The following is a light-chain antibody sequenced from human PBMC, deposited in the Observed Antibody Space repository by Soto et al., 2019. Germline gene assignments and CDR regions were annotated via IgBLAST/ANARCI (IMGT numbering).Light chain of an antibody. CDR1: ESISNW. J-gene: IGKJ5*01. CDR3: QQYKSYSSVT. CDR2: DAS. Sequence: DIQMTQSPSTLSASVGDRVTITCRANESISNWLAWYQQEPGTAPKLLSFDASSLQSGVPSRFSGRGSGTEFTLTITSLQPDDFATYYCQQYKSYSSVTFGQGTRLEIK. V-gene: IGKV1-5*01.